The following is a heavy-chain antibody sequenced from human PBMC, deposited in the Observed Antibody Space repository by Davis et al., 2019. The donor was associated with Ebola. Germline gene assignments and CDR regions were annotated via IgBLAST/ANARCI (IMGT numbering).Heavy chain of an antibody. CDR1: GGSFGGYY. Sequence: MPSETLSLTCAVYGGSFGGYYWSWIRQPPGKGLEWIGEINHSGSTNYNPSLKSRVTISVDTSKNQFSLKLSSVTAADTAVYYCAREMATTLDYWGQGTLVTVSS. V-gene: IGHV4-34*01. CDR2: INHSGST. D-gene: IGHD5-24*01. CDR3: AREMATTLDY. J-gene: IGHJ4*02.